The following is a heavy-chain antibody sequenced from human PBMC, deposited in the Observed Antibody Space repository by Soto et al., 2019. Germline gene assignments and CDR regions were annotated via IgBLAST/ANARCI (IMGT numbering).Heavy chain of an antibody. CDR1: GYTFTSYG. J-gene: IGHJ3*01. V-gene: IGHV1-18*04. CDR3: AGDLEIHGGDAFDL. CDR2: ISAYNGNT. Sequence: QVQLVQSGAEVKKPGASVKVSCKASGYTFTSYGISWVRQSPGQGLEWMGWISAYNGNTNYAQKLQGRVTMPTDTSTSTAYMELRSLGSDDTAVYYCAGDLEIHGGDAFDLWSQCTMVTVCS.